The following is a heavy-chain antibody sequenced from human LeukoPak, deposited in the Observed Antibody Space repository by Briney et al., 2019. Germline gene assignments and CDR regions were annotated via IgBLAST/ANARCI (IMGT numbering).Heavy chain of an antibody. CDR1: GGSISSGGYY. CDR3: ARDAGTHGFGPKYYYGMDV. D-gene: IGHD3-10*01. CDR2: IYYSGST. Sequence: PSETLSLTCTVSGGSISSGGYYWSWIRQHPGKGLEWIGYIYYSGSTYYNPSLKSRVTISVDTSKNQFSLKLSSVTAADTAAYYCARDAGTHGFGPKYYYGMDVWGQGTTVTVSS. V-gene: IGHV4-31*03. J-gene: IGHJ6*02.